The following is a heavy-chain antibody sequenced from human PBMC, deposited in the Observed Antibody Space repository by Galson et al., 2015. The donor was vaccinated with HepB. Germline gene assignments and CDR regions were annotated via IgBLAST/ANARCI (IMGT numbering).Heavy chain of an antibody. V-gene: IGHV3-33*01. D-gene: IGHD2-15*01. CDR1: GFTFSSYG. Sequence: SLRLSCAASGFTFSSYGMHWVRQAPGKGLEWVAVIWYDGSNKYYADSVKGRFTISRDNSKNTLYLQMNSLRAEDTAVYYCARDVARSGCSGGSCYEDYYYGMDVWGQGTTVTVSS. CDR3: ARDVARSGCSGGSCYEDYYYGMDV. J-gene: IGHJ6*02. CDR2: IWYDGSNK.